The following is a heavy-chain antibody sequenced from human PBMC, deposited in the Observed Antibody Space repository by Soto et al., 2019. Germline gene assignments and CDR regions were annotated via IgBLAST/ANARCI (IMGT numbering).Heavy chain of an antibody. CDR3: ARDRRFYDSGSYDIANDAFDV. J-gene: IGHJ3*01. CDR1: GGSISSYY. Sequence: SETLSLTCTVSGGSISSYYWSWIRQPPGKGLEWIGYIYYSGSTNYNPSLKSRVTISVDTSKNQFSLKLSSVTAADTAVYYCARDRRFYDSGSYDIANDAFDVWGQGTMVTVS. D-gene: IGHD3-22*01. CDR2: IYYSGST. V-gene: IGHV4-59*01.